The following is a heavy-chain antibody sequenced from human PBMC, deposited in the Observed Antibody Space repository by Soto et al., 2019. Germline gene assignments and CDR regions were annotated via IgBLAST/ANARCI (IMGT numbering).Heavy chain of an antibody. CDR2: IYPDDSHT. J-gene: IGHJ4*02. CDR1: GYSFTNYW. V-gene: IGHV5-51*01. D-gene: IGHD6-19*01. Sequence: EVQLVQSGAEVKKPGESLKISCKGSGYSFTNYWIGWVRQMPGKGLEWMGIIYPDDSHTRYSPSFQGQVTISADKSISTAYRQWSSLKASDTAMYYWARGRTSVAGGCDHWGQGTLVTVSS. CDR3: ARGRTSVAGGCDH.